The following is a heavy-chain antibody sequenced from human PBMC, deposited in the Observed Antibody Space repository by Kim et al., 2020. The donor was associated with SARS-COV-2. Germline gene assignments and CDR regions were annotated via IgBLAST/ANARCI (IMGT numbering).Heavy chain of an antibody. CDR1: GASINSGNYY. J-gene: IGHJ6*02. CDR2: IYPRGGS. CDR3: ARDLRGYTGQDWSHYYYGIDV. D-gene: IGHD5-12*01. Sequence: SETLSLTCTVSGASINSGNYYWSWIRQPAGKGLEWIGRIYPRGGSDYNPSLKSRFTISIDTSKNQFSLKVTSVTPADTAVYFCARDLRGYTGQDWSHYYYGIDVWGQGTRVSVSS. V-gene: IGHV4-61*02.